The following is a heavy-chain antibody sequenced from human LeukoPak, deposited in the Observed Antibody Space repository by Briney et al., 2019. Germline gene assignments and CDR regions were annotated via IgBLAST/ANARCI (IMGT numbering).Heavy chain of an antibody. Sequence: PGRSLRLSCAASGFTFSSYAMSWVRQAPGKGLEWVSAISGSGGSTYYADSVKGRFTISRDNSKNTLYLQMNSLRAEDTAVYYCAKDAGVSRLLWFGELDPWGQGTLVTVSS. J-gene: IGHJ5*02. CDR2: ISGSGGST. CDR3: AKDAGVSRLLWFGELDP. CDR1: GFTFSSYA. D-gene: IGHD3-10*01. V-gene: IGHV3-23*01.